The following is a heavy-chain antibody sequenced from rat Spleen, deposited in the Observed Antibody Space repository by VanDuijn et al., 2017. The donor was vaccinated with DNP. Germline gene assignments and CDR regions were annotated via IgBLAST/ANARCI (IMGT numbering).Heavy chain of an antibody. D-gene: IGHD1-3*01. CDR2: ISYDGGNT. CDR1: GFTFSDYY. Sequence: EVQLVESGGGLVQPGRSLKLSCAASGFTFSDYYMAWVRQPPTKGLEWVASISYDGGNTYYRDSVKGRFTISRDNAKSSLYLHMDSLRSEDTATYYCTTLNSGTYDSWGQGVMVIVSS. CDR3: TTLNSGTYDS. J-gene: IGHJ2*01. V-gene: IGHV5-20*01.